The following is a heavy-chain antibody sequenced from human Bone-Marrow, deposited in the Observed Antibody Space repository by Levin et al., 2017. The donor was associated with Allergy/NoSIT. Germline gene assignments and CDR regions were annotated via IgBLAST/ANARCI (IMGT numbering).Heavy chain of an antibody. Sequence: GGSLRLSCAVSGFTVRNNYMSWVRQAQGQGQEWVSLIYSVCSTDYADSVKGRFTISRDNFKNTLYLQMNSMRAEDTAAYYCAGGPSRGYWGRGTLVTVSS. CDR1: GFTVRNNY. CDR2: IYSVCST. D-gene: IGHD3-16*01. V-gene: IGHV3-66*01. J-gene: IGHJ4*02. CDR3: AGGPSRGY.